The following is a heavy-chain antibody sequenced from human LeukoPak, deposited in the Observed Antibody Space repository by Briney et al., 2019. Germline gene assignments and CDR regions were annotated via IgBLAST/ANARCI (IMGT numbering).Heavy chain of an antibody. V-gene: IGHV4-59*08. D-gene: IGHD6-13*01. CDR3: ARHVPDLSGSWYLSAFDI. Sequence: SETLSLTCTVSGGSISSYYWSWIRQPPGKGLEWIGYIYYSGSTNYNPSLKSRVTISVDTSKNQFSLKLSSVTAADTAVYYCARHVPDLSGSWYLSAFDIWGQGTMVTVSS. CDR1: GGSISSYY. CDR2: IYYSGST. J-gene: IGHJ3*02.